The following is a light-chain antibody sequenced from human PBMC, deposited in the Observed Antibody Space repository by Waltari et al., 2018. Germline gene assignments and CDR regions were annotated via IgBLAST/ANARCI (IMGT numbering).Light chain of an antibody. J-gene: IGKJ3*01. CDR3: QQSDRTPRLFT. V-gene: IGKV1-39*01. CDR1: QTIRSY. Sequence: DIQMTQSPSSLSASVGDRVTITSRASQTIRSYLNWYQQKPGKAPKLLIYGASILQSGVPSRFSGSGSGTDFTLTISSLQPEDFATYFCQQSDRTPRLFTFGPGTKVDVK. CDR2: GAS.